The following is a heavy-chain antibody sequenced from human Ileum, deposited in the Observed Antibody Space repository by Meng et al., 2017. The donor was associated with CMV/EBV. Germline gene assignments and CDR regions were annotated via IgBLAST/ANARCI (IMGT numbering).Heavy chain of an antibody. CDR2: IFYSGSS. CDR3: ATLAAAGPDY. CDR1: GGSITSSTYY. J-gene: IGHJ4*02. Sequence: CSVSGGSITSSTYYWGWIRQPPGKGLEWIGSIFYSGSSYSNPSLRSRVTISVDTSKNHFSLKLSSVTAADTAVYYCATLAAAGPDYWGQGTLVTVSS. V-gene: IGHV4-39*01. D-gene: IGHD6-13*01.